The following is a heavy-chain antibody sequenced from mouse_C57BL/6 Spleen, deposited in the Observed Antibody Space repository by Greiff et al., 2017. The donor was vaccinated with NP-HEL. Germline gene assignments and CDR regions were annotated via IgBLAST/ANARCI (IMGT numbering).Heavy chain of an antibody. Sequence: QVQLQQPGAELVKPGASVKMSCKASGYTFTSYWITWVKQRPGQGLEWIGDIYPGSGSTNYNEKFKSKATLTVDTSSSTAYMQLSSLTSEDSAVYYCARYSSSFAWFAYWGQGTLVTVSA. J-gene: IGHJ3*01. D-gene: IGHD1-1*01. CDR3: ARYSSSFAWFAY. CDR2: IYPGSGST. CDR1: GYTFTSYW. V-gene: IGHV1-55*01.